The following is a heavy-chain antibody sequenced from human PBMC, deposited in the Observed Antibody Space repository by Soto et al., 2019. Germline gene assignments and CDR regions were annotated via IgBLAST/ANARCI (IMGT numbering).Heavy chain of an antibody. V-gene: IGHV1-69*13. CDR2: IIPIFGTA. Sequence: SVKVSCKASGGTFSSYAISWVRQAPGQGLEWMGGIIPIFGTANYAQKFQGRVTITADESTSTAYMELSSLRSEDTAVYYCAKDIFVRTMVRVGTFDYWGQGTLVTVSS. CDR3: AKDIFVRTMVRVGTFDY. D-gene: IGHD3-10*01. CDR1: GGTFSSYA. J-gene: IGHJ4*02.